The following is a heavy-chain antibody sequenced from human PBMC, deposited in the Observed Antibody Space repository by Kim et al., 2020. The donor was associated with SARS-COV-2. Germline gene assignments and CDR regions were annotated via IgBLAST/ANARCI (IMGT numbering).Heavy chain of an antibody. V-gene: IGHV5-10-1*01. J-gene: IGHJ6*02. Sequence: GESLKISCKGSGYSFTSYWISWVRQMPGKGLEWMGKINPFDSYTDYSPSFQGHVTFSYDKTISTAYLQWSSVKASDTAMYYCARHFADFWGGGMDVWGQGTTVTVS. CDR2: INPFDSYT. CDR1: GYSFTSYW. D-gene: IGHD3-3*01. CDR3: ARHFADFWGGGMDV.